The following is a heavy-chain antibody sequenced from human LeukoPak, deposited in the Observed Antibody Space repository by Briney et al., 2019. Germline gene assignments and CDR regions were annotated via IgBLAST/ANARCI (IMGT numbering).Heavy chain of an antibody. Sequence: PGGSLRLSCAASGFTFSSYAMHWVRQAPGKGLEWVAVISYDGSNKYYADSVKGRFTISRDNAKNSLYLQMNSLRAEDTALYHCARDRYDSSSDYWGQGTLVTVSS. D-gene: IGHD3-22*01. J-gene: IGHJ4*02. V-gene: IGHV3-30-3*01. CDR1: GFTFSSYA. CDR3: ARDRYDSSSDY. CDR2: ISYDGSNK.